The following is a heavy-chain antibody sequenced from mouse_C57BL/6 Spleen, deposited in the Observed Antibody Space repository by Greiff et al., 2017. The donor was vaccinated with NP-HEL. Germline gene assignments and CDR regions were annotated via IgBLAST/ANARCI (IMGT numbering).Heavy chain of an antibody. D-gene: IGHD2-2*01. CDR2: IYPGSGST. V-gene: IGHV1-55*01. Sequence: QVQLQQPGAELVKPGASVKMSCKASGYTFTSYWITWVKQRPGQGLEWIGDIYPGSGSTNYNEKFKSKATLTVDTSSSTAYMQLSSLTSEDSAVYYCASGGMVTTGGPAYYFDYWGQGTTLTVSS. CDR3: ASGGMVTTGGPAYYFDY. CDR1: GYTFTSYW. J-gene: IGHJ2*01.